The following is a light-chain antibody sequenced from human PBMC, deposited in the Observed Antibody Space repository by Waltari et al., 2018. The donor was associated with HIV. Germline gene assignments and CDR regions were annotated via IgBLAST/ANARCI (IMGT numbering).Light chain of an antibody. V-gene: IGLV3-1*01. CDR2: QDS. Sequence: SYELTQPPSVSVSPGQTASITSPGDKLGDKYACWYQQKPGQSPVLVIYQDSKRPSGIPERFSGSNPGNTATLTISGTQTLDEADYYCQAWDSSTVVFGGGTKLTVL. J-gene: IGLJ2*01. CDR3: QAWDSSTVV. CDR1: KLGDKY.